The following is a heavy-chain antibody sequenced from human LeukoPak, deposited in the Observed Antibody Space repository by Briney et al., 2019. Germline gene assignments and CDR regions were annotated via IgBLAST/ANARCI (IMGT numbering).Heavy chain of an antibody. CDR3: ARDGPIYGMDV. CDR1: GFTFSSYS. Sequence: GGSLRLSCAASGFTFSSYSMNWVRQAPGKGLEWVSSISSSSSYIYYADSVKGRFTISRDNAKNSLYLQMNSLRAEDTAVYYCARDGPIYGMDVWGQGTTVTVSS. V-gene: IGHV3-21*04. CDR2: ISSSSSYI. J-gene: IGHJ6*02. D-gene: IGHD5-24*01.